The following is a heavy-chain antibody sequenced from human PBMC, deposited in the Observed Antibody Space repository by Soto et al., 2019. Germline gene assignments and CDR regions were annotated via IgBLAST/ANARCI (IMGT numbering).Heavy chain of an antibody. CDR3: ARRGGWSPPSED. Sequence: QVQLQQWGAGQLKPSETLSLTCAVYGVSFRGYYWAWIRQSPGKGLEWIGDINHSGTTHYNPSLKIRVTISLDTSKNQFSLRLTSVTAADTATYFCARRGGWSPPSEDWGQGTLVTVSS. CDR2: INHSGTT. V-gene: IGHV4-34*01. CDR1: GVSFRGYY. D-gene: IGHD6-19*01. J-gene: IGHJ4*02.